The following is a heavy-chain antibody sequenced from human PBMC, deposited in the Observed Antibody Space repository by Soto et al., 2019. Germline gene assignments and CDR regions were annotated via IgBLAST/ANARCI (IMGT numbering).Heavy chain of an antibody. CDR2: IVVGSSNT. D-gene: IGHD1-7*01. CDR1: GFTFTSSA. V-gene: IGHV1-58*01. CDR3: AAEKVSTGTTDYYYGMDV. J-gene: IGHJ6*02. Sequence: QMQLVQSGPEVKKPGTSVKVSCKASGFTFTSSAVQWVRQARGQRLEWIGWIVVGSSNTNYAQKFQERVTITRDMSTSTAYMELSSLRSEDTAVYYCAAEKVSTGTTDYYYGMDVWGQGTTVTVSS.